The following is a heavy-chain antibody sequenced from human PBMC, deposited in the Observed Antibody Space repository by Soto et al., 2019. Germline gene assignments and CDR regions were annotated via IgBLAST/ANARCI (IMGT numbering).Heavy chain of an antibody. CDR2: IYWDDDK. CDR1: GFSLRSSGVG. J-gene: IGHJ5*02. CDR3: ARNNYLNTWFDP. V-gene: IGHV2-5*02. D-gene: IGHD1-1*01. Sequence: QITLKESGPTLVKPTQTLTLTCSFSGFSLRSSGVGVGWIRQPPGKALEWLALIYWDDDKRYRPSLRSRLTNTKDTSKNQVVLTMTNMDPVDTATYYCARNNYLNTWFDPWGQGTLVTVSS.